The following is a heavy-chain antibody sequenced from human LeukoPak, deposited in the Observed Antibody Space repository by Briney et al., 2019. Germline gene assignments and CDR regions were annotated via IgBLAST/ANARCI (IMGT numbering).Heavy chain of an antibody. CDR2: IYYSGST. J-gene: IGHJ5*02. CDR3: AKATSPVFSRNWFDP. D-gene: IGHD3-3*02. CDR1: GGSISSSSYY. Sequence: NPSETLSLTCTVSGGSISSSSYYWGWIRQPPGKGLEWIGSIYYSGSTYYNPSLKSRVTISVDTSKNQFSLKLSSVTAADTAVYYCAKATSPVFSRNWFDPWGQGTLVTVSS. V-gene: IGHV4-39*07.